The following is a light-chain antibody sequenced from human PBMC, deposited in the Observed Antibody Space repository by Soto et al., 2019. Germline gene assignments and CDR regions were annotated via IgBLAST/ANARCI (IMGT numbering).Light chain of an antibody. CDR2: AAS. CDR1: QAIRND. V-gene: IGKV1-6*01. Sequence: AIQMTQSPSSLSASIGDRVTITCRASQAIRNDLGWYQQKPGKAPKLLIYAASTLQRGVPSRFSGSGSGTDFTLTISSVQPEDFATYYRLQDNNSPFTFGGGTRVEIK. CDR3: LQDNNSPFT. J-gene: IGKJ4*01.